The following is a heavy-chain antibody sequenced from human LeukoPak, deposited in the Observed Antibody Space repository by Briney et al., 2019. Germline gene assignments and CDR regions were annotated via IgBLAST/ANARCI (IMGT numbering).Heavy chain of an antibody. CDR3: ARGTQLRFLEWYEYFQH. D-gene: IGHD3-3*01. CDR2: IIPIFGTA. CDR1: GGTFSSYA. V-gene: IGHV1-69*13. Sequence: SVKVSCKASGGTFSSYAISWVRQAPGQGLEWMGGIIPIFGTANYAQKSQGRVTITADESTSTAYMELSSLRSEDTAVYYCARGTQLRFLEWYEYFQHWGQGTLVTVSS. J-gene: IGHJ1*01.